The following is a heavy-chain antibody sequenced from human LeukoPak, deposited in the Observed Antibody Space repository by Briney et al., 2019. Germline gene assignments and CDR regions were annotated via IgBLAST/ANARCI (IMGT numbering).Heavy chain of an antibody. D-gene: IGHD3-10*01. Sequence: SETLSLTCTVSGGSISSSSYYWGWIRQPPGKGLEWIGSIYYSGSTYYNPSLKSRVIISVDTSKNQFSLKLSSVTAADTAVYYCAREGRGPNFDYWGQGTLVTVSS. CDR2: IYYSGST. CDR3: AREGRGPNFDY. V-gene: IGHV4-39*07. CDR1: GGSISSSSYY. J-gene: IGHJ4*02.